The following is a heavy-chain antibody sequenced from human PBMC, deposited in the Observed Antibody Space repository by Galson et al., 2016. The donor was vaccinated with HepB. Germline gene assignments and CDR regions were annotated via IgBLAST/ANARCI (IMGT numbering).Heavy chain of an antibody. CDR1: GYTFTGYY. J-gene: IGHJ6*03. D-gene: IGHD2-15*01. V-gene: IGHV1-2*02. CDR3: ARGGVVVVAARYYNMDV. Sequence: GYTFTGYYLHWVRQAPGQGLEWMGWINPNSGGTKYAQKFQGRVTMTRDTPISTAYMEMSSLRSDDTAVYYCARGGVVVVAARYYNMDVWGKGSTVTVSS. CDR2: INPNSGGT.